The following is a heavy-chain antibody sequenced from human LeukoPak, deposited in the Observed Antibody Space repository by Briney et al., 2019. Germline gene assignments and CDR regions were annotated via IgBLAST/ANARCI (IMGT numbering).Heavy chain of an antibody. Sequence: GGSLRLSCGASGFTFSSYGMSWVRQAPGKGLEWVSAIGGSGDSTNYADSVKGRFTISRDNSKNTLYLQMNSLRVEDTAVYYCARTWSFDYWGQGTLVTVSS. D-gene: IGHD1-14*01. CDR2: IGGSGDST. J-gene: IGHJ4*02. CDR1: GFTFSSYG. CDR3: ARTWSFDY. V-gene: IGHV3-23*01.